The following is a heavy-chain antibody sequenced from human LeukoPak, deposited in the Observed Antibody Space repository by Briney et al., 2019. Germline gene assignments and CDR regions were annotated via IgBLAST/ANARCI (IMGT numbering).Heavy chain of an antibody. CDR3: AKSFGSTSYPLDY. CDR2: ISWNSDSI. V-gene: IGHV3-9*03. Sequence: GMSLRLSCAASGFIFGDYAMHWVRQAPGKGLEWVSGISWNSDSIAYADSVKGRFTISRDNAKNTLYLQMNSLRVEDMALYYCAKSFGSTSYPLDYWGQGTLVTVSS. D-gene: IGHD3-10*01. CDR1: GFIFGDYA. J-gene: IGHJ4*02.